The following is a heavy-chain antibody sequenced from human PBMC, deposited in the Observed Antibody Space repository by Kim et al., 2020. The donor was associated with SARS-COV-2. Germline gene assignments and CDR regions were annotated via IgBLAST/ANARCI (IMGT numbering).Heavy chain of an antibody. V-gene: IGHV3-9*01. D-gene: IGHD1-26*01. CDR3: AKDAGGELPGYYYGMDV. Sequence: GGSLRLSCAASGFTFGDYAMHWVRQAPGKGLEWVSGISWNSGSIGYADSVKGRFTISRDNAKNSLYLQMNSLRAEDTALYYCAKDAGGELPGYYYGMDVWGQGTTVTVSS. J-gene: IGHJ6*02. CDR1: GFTFGDYA. CDR2: ISWNSGSI.